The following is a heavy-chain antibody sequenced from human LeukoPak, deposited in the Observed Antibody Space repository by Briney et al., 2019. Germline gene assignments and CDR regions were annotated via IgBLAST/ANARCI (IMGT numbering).Heavy chain of an antibody. V-gene: IGHV4-59*01. CDR3: ARGPYIGFDSDYFDY. CDR1: GGSISGYY. J-gene: IGHJ4*02. D-gene: IGHD5-12*01. CDR2: LYYMRGA. Sequence: SETLSLTCTVSGGSISGYYRNWSRQPPGKGVEWIGNLYYMRGAWYKSSLKSRVTTSVDTSRNEFSLKLSSVTAADTAVYYCARGPYIGFDSDYFDYWGQGTLVTVSS.